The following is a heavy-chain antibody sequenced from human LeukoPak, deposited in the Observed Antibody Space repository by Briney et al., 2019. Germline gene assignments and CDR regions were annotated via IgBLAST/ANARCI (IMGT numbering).Heavy chain of an antibody. Sequence: GGSLRLSCAASGFTFSSYAMSWVRQAPGKGLEWVSAISGSGGSTYYADSVKGRFTISRDNSKNTLYLQMNSLRPEDTALYFCARDTSGTVDVWGQGTLVTVSS. V-gene: IGHV3-23*01. CDR1: GFTFSSYA. J-gene: IGHJ3*01. CDR2: ISGSGGST. CDR3: ARDTSGTVDV. D-gene: IGHD2-2*01.